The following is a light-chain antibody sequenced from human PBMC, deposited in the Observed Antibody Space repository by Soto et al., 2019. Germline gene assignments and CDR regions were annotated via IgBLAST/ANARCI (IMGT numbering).Light chain of an antibody. V-gene: IGKV3-20*01. CDR2: GAS. J-gene: IGKJ1*01. CDR1: QSISNTF. CDR3: QQHYSSWT. Sequence: EIVLTQSPGTLSLSPGEGATLSCRASQSISNTFLAWYQQRPGQAPRILIYGASRRATGIPDRFSGSGSGTDFTRTISRLEPEDFALYYCQQHYSSWTFGQGTKVEMK.